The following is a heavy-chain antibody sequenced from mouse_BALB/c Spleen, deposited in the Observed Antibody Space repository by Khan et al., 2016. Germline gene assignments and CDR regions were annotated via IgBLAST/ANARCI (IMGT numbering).Heavy chain of an antibody. CDR2: IWAGGST. Sequence: VKLEESGPGLVAPSQSLSITCTVAGFSLTNSGVHWVRQPPRKGLDWLGVIWAGGSTDYNSALMSRLSITRDTTQNQVFLKMNSLQTDDTAMYXYARDDQDFDAWFASWGQGTLVTVSA. CDR1: GFSLTNSG. V-gene: IGHV2-9*02. CDR3: ARDDQDFDAWFAS. J-gene: IGHJ3*01.